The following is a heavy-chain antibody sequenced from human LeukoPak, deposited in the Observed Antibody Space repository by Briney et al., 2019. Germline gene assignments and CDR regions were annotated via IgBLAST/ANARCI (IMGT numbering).Heavy chain of an antibody. CDR2: IRYDGSNK. V-gene: IGHV3-30*02. CDR1: GFTFSSYG. J-gene: IGHJ6*02. CDR3: ASLQNVPSYYYYYVMDV. Sequence: KPGGSLRLSCAASGFTFSSYGMHWVRQAPGKGLEWVAFIRYDGSNKYYADSVKGRFTISRDNSKNTLYLQMNSLRAEDTAVYYCASLQNVPSYYYYYVMDVWGQGTTVTVSS. D-gene: IGHD2/OR15-2a*01.